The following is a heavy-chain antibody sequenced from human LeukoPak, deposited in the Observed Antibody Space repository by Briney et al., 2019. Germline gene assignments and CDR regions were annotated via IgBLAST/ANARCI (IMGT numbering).Heavy chain of an antibody. CDR3: ARGVTWLQLRGFSR. Sequence: GASVKVSCKASGYTFTGYYMHWVRQAPGQGLEWMGWINPNSGGTNYAQKFQGRVTMTRDTSIGTAYMELSRLRSDDTAVYYCARGVTWLQLRGFSRWGQGTLVTVSS. J-gene: IGHJ4*02. CDR2: INPNSGGT. D-gene: IGHD5-24*01. CDR1: GYTFTGYY. V-gene: IGHV1-2*02.